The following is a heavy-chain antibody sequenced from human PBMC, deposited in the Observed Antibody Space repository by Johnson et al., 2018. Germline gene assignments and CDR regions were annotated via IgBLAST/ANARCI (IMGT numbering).Heavy chain of an antibody. CDR2: ISYDGSTK. J-gene: IGHJ3*02. CDR3: ANHYIGSGWSYDAFDI. CDR1: GFTFSSYA. V-gene: IGHV3-30-3*01. D-gene: IGHD6-19*01. Sequence: QVQLVESGGGVVQPGRSLRLSCAASGFTFSSYAMHWVRQAPGKGLEWVAVISYDGSTKYYADSVKGRFTISRDNSKNTVYRQMNSLRAEDTAVYYCANHYIGSGWSYDAFDIWGQGTMVTVSS.